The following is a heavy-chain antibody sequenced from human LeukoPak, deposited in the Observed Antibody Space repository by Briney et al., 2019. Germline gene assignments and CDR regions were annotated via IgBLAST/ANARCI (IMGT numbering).Heavy chain of an antibody. CDR1: EFTFSNYD. CDR3: ARAKMPGIQTAGRVNYFEF. Sequence: GGSLRLSCAASEFTFSNYDMHWVRQATGKGLEWVSTIDTAGNTWYPDSVKGRFTISRENAKNSLTLQMNSLRAGDTAVYYCARAKMPGIQTAGRVNYFEFWGQGTLVTVSS. D-gene: IGHD6-13*01. V-gene: IGHV3-13*01. CDR2: IDTAGNT. J-gene: IGHJ4*02.